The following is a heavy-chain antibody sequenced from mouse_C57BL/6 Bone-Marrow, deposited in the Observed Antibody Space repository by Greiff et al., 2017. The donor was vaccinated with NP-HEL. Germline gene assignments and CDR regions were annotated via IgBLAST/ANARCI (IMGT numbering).Heavy chain of an antibody. J-gene: IGHJ2*01. CDR2: IYPRDGST. Sequence: VQLQQSGPELVKPGASVKLSCKASGYTFTSYDINWVKQRPGQGLEWIGWIYPRDGSTKYNEKFKGKATLTVDTSSSTAYMELHSLTSEDSAVYFCARGHYYGSSYEGFDYWGQGTTLTVSS. CDR1: GYTFTSYD. V-gene: IGHV1-85*01. D-gene: IGHD1-1*01. CDR3: ARGHYYGSSYEGFDY.